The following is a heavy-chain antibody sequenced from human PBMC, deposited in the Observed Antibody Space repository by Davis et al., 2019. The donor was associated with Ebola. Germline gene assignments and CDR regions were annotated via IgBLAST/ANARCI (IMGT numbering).Heavy chain of an antibody. V-gene: IGHV3-7*01. CDR1: GFTFSSYW. J-gene: IGHJ3*02. Sequence: GESLKIPCAASGFTFSSYWMSWVRQAPGKGLEWVANIKQDGSEKYYVDSVKGRFTISRDNAKNSLYLQMNSLRAEDTAVYYCARAPSLFYDFWSGYSGDAFDIWGQGTMVTVSS. CDR3: ARAPSLFYDFWSGYSGDAFDI. CDR2: IKQDGSEK. D-gene: IGHD3-3*01.